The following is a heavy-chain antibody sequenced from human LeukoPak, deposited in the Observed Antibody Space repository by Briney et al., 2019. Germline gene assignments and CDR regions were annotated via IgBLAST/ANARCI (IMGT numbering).Heavy chain of an antibody. Sequence: GGSLRLSCAASGFSFSTYTMAWVRQAPGGGLEWVSGISGDGGSTYYADAVKGRFAISRDNSKSTLYLQMNSLRAEDTAMYYCAKDFGRNLGGPGYWGRGTLSPSPQ. D-gene: IGHD3-10*01. CDR2: ISGDGGST. J-gene: IGHJ4*02. V-gene: IGHV3-23*01. CDR3: AKDFGRNLGGPGY. CDR1: GFSFSTYT.